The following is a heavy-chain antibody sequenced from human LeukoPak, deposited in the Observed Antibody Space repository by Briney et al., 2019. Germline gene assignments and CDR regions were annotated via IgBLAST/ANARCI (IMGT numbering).Heavy chain of an antibody. J-gene: IGHJ4*02. CDR3: ARSYYYDSSGYYSTDY. V-gene: IGHV1-2*02. D-gene: IGHD3-22*01. CDR2: INPNSGGT. Sequence: GASVKVSCKASGYTFTCYYMHWVRQAPGQGLEWMGWINPNSGGTNYAQKFQGRVTMTRDTSISTAYMELSRLRSDDTAVYYCARSYYYDSSGYYSTDYWGQGTLVTVSS. CDR1: GYTFTCYY.